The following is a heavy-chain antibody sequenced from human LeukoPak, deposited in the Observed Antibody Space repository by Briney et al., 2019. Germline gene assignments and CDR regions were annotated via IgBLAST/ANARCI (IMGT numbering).Heavy chain of an antibody. CDR3: TRDRVNDHWFDP. V-gene: IGHV3-49*03. CDR1: GVTCGEYA. J-gene: IGHJ5*02. CDR2: IRSKAYGGTT. Sequence: GGSLRLSCRTSGVTCGEYAMSWCRQAPGKGLEWVGFIRSKAYGGTTEYAASVKGRFTISRDDSKSIAYLQMNSLKTEDTAVYYCTRDRVNDHWFDPWGQGTLVTVSS. D-gene: IGHD1-1*01.